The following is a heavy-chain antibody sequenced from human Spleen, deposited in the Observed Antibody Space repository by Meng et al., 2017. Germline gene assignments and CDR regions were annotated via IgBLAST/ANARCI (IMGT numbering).Heavy chain of an antibody. Sequence: GESLKISCATSGFTFSNCGMNWVRQAPGKGLEWLSTISSNGANTHYADSVKGRFTISRDNSKNTLYLQMNSLRAEDTAVYYCANRYSYGDDYWGQGTLVTVSS. V-gene: IGHV3-23*01. J-gene: IGHJ4*02. D-gene: IGHD4-17*01. CDR2: ISSNGANT. CDR1: GFTFSNCG. CDR3: ANRYSYGDDY.